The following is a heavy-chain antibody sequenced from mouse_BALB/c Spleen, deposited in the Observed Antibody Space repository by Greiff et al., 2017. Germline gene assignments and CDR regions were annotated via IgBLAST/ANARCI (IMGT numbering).Heavy chain of an antibody. V-gene: IGHV5-17*02. D-gene: IGHD2-1*01. J-gene: IGHJ4*01. Sequence: EVKLVESGGGLVQPGGSRKLSCAASGFTFSSFGMHWVRQAPEKGLEWVAYISSGSSTIYYADTVKGRFTISRDNPKNTLFLQMTSLRSEDTAMYYCATYGNYAYYYAMDYWGQGTSVTVSS. CDR1: GFTFSSFG. CDR2: ISSGSSTI. CDR3: ATYGNYAYYYAMDY.